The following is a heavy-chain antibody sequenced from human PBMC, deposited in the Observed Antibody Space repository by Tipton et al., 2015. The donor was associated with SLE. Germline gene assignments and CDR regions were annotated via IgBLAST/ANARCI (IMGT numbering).Heavy chain of an antibody. CDR2: IYYSGST. Sequence: TLSLTCTVSGGSISSHYWNWIRQPPGEGLEWIGYIYYSGSTNYNPSLKSRVTISVDASKNQFSLKMNFMTAADTAVYYCAKHPSTVPGPINYYYFGMDLWGQGTTVIVSS. D-gene: IGHD6-19*01. CDR3: AKHPSTVPGPINYYYFGMDL. CDR1: GGSISSHY. V-gene: IGHV4-59*08. J-gene: IGHJ6*02.